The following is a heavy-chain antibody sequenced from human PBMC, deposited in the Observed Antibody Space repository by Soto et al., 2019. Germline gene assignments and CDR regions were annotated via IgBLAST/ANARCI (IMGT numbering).Heavy chain of an antibody. V-gene: IGHV1-2*02. CDR3: ARDRAGNYGEHLFDS. D-gene: IGHD4-17*01. J-gene: IGHJ4*02. CDR1: GYTFTAYY. CDR2: INPKNDGT. Sequence: QVQLVQSGAEVKKPGASVKVSCKASGYTFTAYYMHWVRQAPGQGLEWMGWINPKNDGTNYAQKFQGRVTMTRATSINTVYMELTRLTSDDTAVYYCARDRAGNYGEHLFDSWGQGTLVTVSS.